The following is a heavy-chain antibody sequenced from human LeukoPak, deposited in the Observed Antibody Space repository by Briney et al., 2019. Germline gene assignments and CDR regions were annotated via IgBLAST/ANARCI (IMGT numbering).Heavy chain of an antibody. Sequence: GGSLRLSCAASGFTFSDYYMSWIRQAPGKGLEWVSAISGSGGSTYYADSVKGRFTISRDNSKNTLYLQMNSLRAEDTAVYYCAKGVGSRVAYAFDIWGQGTMVTVSS. J-gene: IGHJ3*02. CDR3: AKGVGSRVAYAFDI. CDR2: ISGSGGST. D-gene: IGHD2-15*01. CDR1: GFTFSDYY. V-gene: IGHV3-23*01.